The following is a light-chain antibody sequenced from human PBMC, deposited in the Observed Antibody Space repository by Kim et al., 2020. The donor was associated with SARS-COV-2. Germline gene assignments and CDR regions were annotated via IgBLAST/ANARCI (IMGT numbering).Light chain of an antibody. CDR1: QSVLYSSNNLHY. Sequence: DIVMTQSPDSLAVSLGERATINCKSSQSVLYSSNNLHYLAWYQQKPGQPPKLLIYWASTRESGVPDRFSGSGSGTDFTLTISSLQAEDVAVYYCQQYYSIPRTFGQGTKVEI. CDR2: WAS. V-gene: IGKV4-1*01. CDR3: QQYYSIPRT. J-gene: IGKJ1*01.